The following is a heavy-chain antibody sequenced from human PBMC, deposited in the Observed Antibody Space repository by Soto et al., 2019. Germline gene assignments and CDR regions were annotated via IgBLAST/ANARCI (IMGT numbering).Heavy chain of an antibody. J-gene: IGHJ6*02. CDR3: ARGRMLPLGGVIEKTTNHYYYYGMDV. Sequence: PSETLSLTCAVYGGSFSGYYWSWIRQPPGKGLEWIGEINHSGSTNYNPSLKSRVTISVDTSKNQFSLKLSSVTAADTAVYYCARGRMLPLGGVIEKTTNHYYYYGMDVWGPGTTVTVSS. V-gene: IGHV4-34*01. CDR2: INHSGST. D-gene: IGHD3-16*02. CDR1: GGSFSGYY.